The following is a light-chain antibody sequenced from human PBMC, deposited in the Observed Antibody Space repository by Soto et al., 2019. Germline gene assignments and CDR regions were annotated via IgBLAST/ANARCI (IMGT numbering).Light chain of an antibody. Sequence: QSVLTQPPSVSGAPGQRVTISCTGSSSNIGAGYDVHWYQQLPGTAPKLLIYGNSNRPSGVPDRFSGSKSGTSASLAITGLQAVDEADYSCQSYDSSLSGNVVFGGGTKLTVL. CDR3: QSYDSSLSGNVV. CDR2: GNS. V-gene: IGLV1-40*01. CDR1: SSNIGAGYD. J-gene: IGLJ2*01.